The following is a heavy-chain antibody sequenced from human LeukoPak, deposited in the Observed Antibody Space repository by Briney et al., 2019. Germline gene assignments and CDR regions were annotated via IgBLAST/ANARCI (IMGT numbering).Heavy chain of an antibody. V-gene: IGHV3-53*01. D-gene: IGHD5-24*01. Sequence: GGSLRLSCAASGFTVSSNYMSWVRQAPGKGLEWVSVIYSGGSTYYADSVKGRFTISRDNSKNTLYLQMNSLRAEDTAVYYCARGRPHGSFDYWGQGTLATVSS. CDR3: ARGRPHGSFDY. CDR1: GFTVSSNY. J-gene: IGHJ4*02. CDR2: IYSGGST.